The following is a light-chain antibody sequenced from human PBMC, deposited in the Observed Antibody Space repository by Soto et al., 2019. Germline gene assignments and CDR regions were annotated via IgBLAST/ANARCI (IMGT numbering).Light chain of an antibody. Sequence: EIVLTQSPGTLSLSPGERATLSCRASQSFDNYLAWYQQKPGQAPRLLIYGASRRATGIPDRFSGSGSGTDFTLTISRLEPEDFAVYFCQQYASSSYPFGQGTKLEIK. V-gene: IGKV3-20*01. J-gene: IGKJ2*01. CDR3: QQYASSSYP. CDR2: GAS. CDR1: QSFDNY.